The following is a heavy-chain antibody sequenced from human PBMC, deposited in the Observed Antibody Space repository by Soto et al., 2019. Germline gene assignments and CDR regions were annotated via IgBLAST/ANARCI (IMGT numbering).Heavy chain of an antibody. Sequence: QVQLVHSGAEVKKPGSSVRVSCKASGGTFSNFILTWVRQAPGQGLEWMGRINPILGTITYAQKFQGRVTITADKSSSTAYMEPGSLRSEDTAVYYCARGAYDPPYYYFYMDVWGKGTTVTVSS. CDR1: GGTFSNFI. V-gene: IGHV1-69*08. J-gene: IGHJ6*03. D-gene: IGHD5-12*01. CDR2: INPILGTI. CDR3: ARGAYDPPYYYFYMDV.